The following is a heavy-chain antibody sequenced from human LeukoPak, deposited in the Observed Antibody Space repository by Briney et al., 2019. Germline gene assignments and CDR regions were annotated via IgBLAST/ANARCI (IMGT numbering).Heavy chain of an antibody. J-gene: IGHJ4*02. D-gene: IGHD1-26*01. CDR3: ARVTGSYYDPLGY. V-gene: IGHV5-51*01. Sequence: GESLKISCKGSGYSFSTYWIGWVRQMPGKGLEWMGIIYPGDSDTRYSPSFHGQVTISADKSISTAYLRWSSLKASDTAMYYCARVTGSYYDPLGYWGQGTLVTVSS. CDR2: IYPGDSDT. CDR1: GYSFSTYW.